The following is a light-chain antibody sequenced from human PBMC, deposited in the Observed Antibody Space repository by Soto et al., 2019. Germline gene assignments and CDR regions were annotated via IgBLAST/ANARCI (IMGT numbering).Light chain of an antibody. Sequence: QSALTQPASVSGSSGQSITISCTGTDSDIGGYNYVSWYQQHPGKDPKLMIYEVSNRPSRVSYRFSGSKSGNTDSLTISGLQAEDEAVYYCSSYTSSNTWVFGGGTKLTVL. CDR1: DSDIGGYNY. CDR2: EVS. V-gene: IGLV2-14*01. CDR3: SSYTSSNTWV. J-gene: IGLJ3*02.